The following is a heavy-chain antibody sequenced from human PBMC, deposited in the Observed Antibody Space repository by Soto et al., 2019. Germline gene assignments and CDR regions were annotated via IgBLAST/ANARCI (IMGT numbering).Heavy chain of an antibody. J-gene: IGHJ4*02. V-gene: IGHV1-69*06. CDR1: GGTFSSYA. CDR2: IIPIFGTA. Sequence: QVQLVQSGAEVKKPGSSVKVSCKASGGTFSSYAISWVRQAPGQGLEWMGGIIPIFGTANYAQKFQGRVTITADKSTSSAYMELSSLRSEDTAVYYCARQVLDSYGYEEYYFDYWGQGTLVTVSS. D-gene: IGHD5-18*01. CDR3: ARQVLDSYGYEEYYFDY.